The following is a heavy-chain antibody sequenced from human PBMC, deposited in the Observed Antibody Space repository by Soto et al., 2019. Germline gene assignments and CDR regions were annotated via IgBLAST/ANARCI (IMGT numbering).Heavy chain of an antibody. V-gene: IGHV4-34*01. D-gene: IGHD5-18*01. CDR2: INHSGST. CDR1: GGSFSGYY. Sequence: SETLSLTCAVYGGSFSGYYWSWIRQPPGKGLEWIGEINHSGSTNYNPSLKSRVTISVDTSKNQFSLKLSSVTAADTAVYYCGRGLRDTAMVLIPYNWFDPWGQGTLVTVSS. J-gene: IGHJ5*02. CDR3: GRGLRDTAMVLIPYNWFDP.